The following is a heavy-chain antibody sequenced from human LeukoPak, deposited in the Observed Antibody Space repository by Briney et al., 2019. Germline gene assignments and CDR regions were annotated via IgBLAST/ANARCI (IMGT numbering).Heavy chain of an antibody. V-gene: IGHV1-2*02. CDR3: ARERGVATKGDAFDI. J-gene: IGHJ3*02. D-gene: IGHD5-24*01. CDR1: GYTFSGYY. Sequence: ASVKVSCKASGYTFSGYYMHWVRQAPGQGLEWMGWINPNSGGTNSAQKFQGRVTMTRDTSIGTAYMELSNLRSDDSAVYYCARERGVATKGDAFDIWGQRTMVTVSS. CDR2: INPNSGGT.